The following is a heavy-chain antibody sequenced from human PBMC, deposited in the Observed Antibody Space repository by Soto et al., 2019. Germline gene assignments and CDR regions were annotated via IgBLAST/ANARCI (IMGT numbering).Heavy chain of an antibody. V-gene: IGHV3-23*01. CDR1: GFTFSSYA. D-gene: IGHD3-3*01. Sequence: GGSLRLSCAASGFTFSSYAMSWVRQAPGKGLEWVSAISGSGGSTYYADSVKGRFTISRDNSKNTLYLQMNSLRAEDTAVYYCAKDHPYYDFWSGYYTGFDYWGQGTLVTVSS. CDR2: ISGSGGST. J-gene: IGHJ4*02. CDR3: AKDHPYYDFWSGYYTGFDY.